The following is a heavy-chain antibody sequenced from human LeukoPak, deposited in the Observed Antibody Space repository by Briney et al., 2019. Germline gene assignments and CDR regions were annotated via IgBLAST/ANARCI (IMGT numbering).Heavy chain of an antibody. D-gene: IGHD3-9*01. CDR3: AKVHRDDVVLRYFDWLPPGY. V-gene: IGHV3-43*02. CDR2: ISGDGGST. CDR1: GFTFDDYA. J-gene: IGHJ4*02. Sequence: PGGSLRLSCAASGFTFDDYAMPWVRQAPGKGLERVSLISGDGGSTYYADSVKGQFTISRDNSKNSLYLQMNSLRTQDTALYYCAKVHRDDVVLRYFDWLPPGYWGQGTLVTVSS.